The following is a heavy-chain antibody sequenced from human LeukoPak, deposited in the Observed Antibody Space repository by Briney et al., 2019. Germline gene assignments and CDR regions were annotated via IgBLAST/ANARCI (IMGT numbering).Heavy chain of an antibody. CDR1: GFTLSTSS. V-gene: IGHV3-21*01. D-gene: IGHD3-22*01. Sequence: GGSLRLSCVASGFTLSTSSMNWVRQAPAKGLELDSLISNSIYADSVKGRFTISRDNAKNSLYLQMNSLRAEDTAVYYCARGAYYYDSSGYVDYYYMDVWGKGTTVTVSS. CDR2: ISNSI. J-gene: IGHJ6*03. CDR3: ARGAYYYDSSGYVDYYYMDV.